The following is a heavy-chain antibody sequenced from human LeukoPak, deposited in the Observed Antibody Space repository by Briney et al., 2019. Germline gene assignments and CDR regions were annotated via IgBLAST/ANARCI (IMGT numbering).Heavy chain of an antibody. V-gene: IGHV3-21*01. CDR3: ARDLDSSGWYDDEPYYMDV. J-gene: IGHJ6*03. CDR1: GFTFSSYS. D-gene: IGHD6-19*01. Sequence: GGSLRLSCAASGFTFSSYSMNWVRQAPGKGLEWVSSISSSSSYIYYADSVKGRFTISRDNAKNSLYLQMNSLRAEDTAVYYCARDLDSSGWYDDEPYYMDVWGKGTTVTVSS. CDR2: ISSSSSYI.